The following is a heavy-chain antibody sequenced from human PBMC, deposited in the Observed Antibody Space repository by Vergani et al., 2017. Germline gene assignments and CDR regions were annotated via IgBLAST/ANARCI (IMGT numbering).Heavy chain of an antibody. CDR1: GFTFSSYG. J-gene: IGHJ4*02. CDR3: AKDPLAYCGGDCFAIDY. CDR2: ISYDGSNK. V-gene: IGHV3-30*18. D-gene: IGHD2-21*02. Sequence: VQLVESGGGVVQPGRSLRLSCAASGFTFSSYGMHWVRQAPGKGLEWVAVISYDGSNKYYADSVKGRFTISRDNSKNTLYLQMNSLRAEDTAVYYCAKDPLAYCGGDCFAIDYWGQGTLVTVSS.